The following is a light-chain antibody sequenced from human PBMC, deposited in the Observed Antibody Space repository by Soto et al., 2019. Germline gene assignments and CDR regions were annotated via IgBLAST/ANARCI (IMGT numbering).Light chain of an antibody. V-gene: IGKV1-5*03. CDR3: QQYDSYSIT. CDR2: KAF. Sequence: DIQMTQSPSTLSASLGDRVTITCRASQSISSWFAWYQQKPWKAPKLLIYKAFSLESGVPSRFSGSGSGTDFTLTISILQPDDFATYYCQQYDSYSITFGQGTRLEIK. CDR1: QSISSW. J-gene: IGKJ5*01.